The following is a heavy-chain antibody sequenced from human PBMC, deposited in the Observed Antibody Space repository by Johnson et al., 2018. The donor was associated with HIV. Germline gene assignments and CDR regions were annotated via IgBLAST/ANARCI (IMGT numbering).Heavy chain of an antibody. J-gene: IGHJ3*02. D-gene: IGHD2-15*01. CDR3: ASILVVAAQEADAFDI. CDR2: IRYDGSKK. CDR1: GFTFSSYG. V-gene: IGHV3-30*02. Sequence: QVQLVESGGGVVQPGGSLRLSCAASGFTFSSYGMHWVRQAPGKGLEWVAFIRYDGSKKYLADSVKGRLTISRGYSKNTLYLQMNSLRAEDTAVYYCASILVVAAQEADAFDIWGQGTMVTVSS.